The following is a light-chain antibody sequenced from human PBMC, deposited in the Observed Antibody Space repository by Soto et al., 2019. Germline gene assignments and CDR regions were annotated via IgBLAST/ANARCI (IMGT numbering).Light chain of an antibody. Sequence: DIQMTQSPPSLSASVGDRVTITCRASQAISNFVAWYQQKAGKAPSLLIYEASTLQSGVPSRFSGRGSGTAFTLTISSLQPEDVATDVCQNYNGAPYAFGQGTKLEIK. CDR3: QNYNGAPYA. V-gene: IGKV1-27*01. CDR2: EAS. J-gene: IGKJ2*01. CDR1: QAISNF.